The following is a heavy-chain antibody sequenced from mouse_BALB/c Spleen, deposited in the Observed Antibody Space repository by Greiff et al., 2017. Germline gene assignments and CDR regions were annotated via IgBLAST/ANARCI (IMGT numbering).Heavy chain of an antibody. V-gene: IGHV1-69*01. CDR1: GYTFTDYW. CDR2: IDTSDSYT. CDR3: ARDKGQRAMDY. Sequence: VQLQQSGAELVMPGASVTMSCKASGYTFTDYWMHWVKQRPGQGLEWIGAIDTSDSYTSYNQKFKGKATLTVDESSSTAYMQLSSLTSEDSAVYYCARDKGQRAMDYWGQGTSVTVSS. J-gene: IGHJ4*01. D-gene: IGHD3-3*01.